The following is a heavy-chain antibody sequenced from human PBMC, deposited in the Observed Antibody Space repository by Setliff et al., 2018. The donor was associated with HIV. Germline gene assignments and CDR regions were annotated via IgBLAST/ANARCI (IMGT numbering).Heavy chain of an antibody. Sequence: SVKVSCKASGGTFSNYGMSWVRQAPGQGLEWMGGIIPISGTANYAQKFQGRVTITTDESTSTAYMELSSLRSADTAVYYCARDYFDGSTYPAGDHYYGMGVWGQGTTVTVSS. CDR2: IIPISGTA. D-gene: IGHD3-22*01. CDR3: ARDYFDGSTYPAGDHYYGMGV. V-gene: IGHV1-69*05. CDR1: GGTFSNYG. J-gene: IGHJ6*02.